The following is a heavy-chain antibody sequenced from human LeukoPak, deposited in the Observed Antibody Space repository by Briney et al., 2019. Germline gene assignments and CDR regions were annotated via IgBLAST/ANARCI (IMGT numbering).Heavy chain of an antibody. CDR2: INPNSGGT. J-gene: IGHJ4*02. Sequence: ASVKVSCKASGGTFVNYVINWVRQAPGQGLEWMGWINPNSGGTNYAQKFQGRVTMTRDTSISTAYMELSRLRSDDTAVYYCARGGYYPYYFDYWGQGTLVTVSS. V-gene: IGHV1-2*02. CDR1: GGTFVNYV. D-gene: IGHD3-22*01. CDR3: ARGGYYPYYFDY.